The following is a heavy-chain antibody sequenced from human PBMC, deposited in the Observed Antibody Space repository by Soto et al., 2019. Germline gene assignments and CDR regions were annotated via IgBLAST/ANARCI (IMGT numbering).Heavy chain of an antibody. Sequence: PGGSLRLSCAASGFDFSTYAMSGVRQAPGKGLVWVSGITGSAGTKYYADSVKGRFTISRDNSKNTVYLQMTSLRAEDTAVYYCAKTLLMIVRPEVGKGVDVWGQGPTITVSS. D-gene: IGHD3-22*01. CDR3: AKTLLMIVRPEVGKGVDV. V-gene: IGHV3-23*01. CDR1: GFDFSTYA. CDR2: ITGSAGTK. J-gene: IGHJ6*02.